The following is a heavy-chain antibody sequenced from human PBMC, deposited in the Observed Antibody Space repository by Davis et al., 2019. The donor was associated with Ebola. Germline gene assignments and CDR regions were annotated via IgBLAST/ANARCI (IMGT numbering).Heavy chain of an antibody. J-gene: IGHJ4*02. CDR2: ILYDGSNI. V-gene: IGHV3-30-3*01. D-gene: IGHD6-19*01. CDR3: ARAPPLYSSGWYLPY. CDR1: GFTFSDHN. Sequence: SLKISCAASGFTFSDHNLHWVRQTPGNGLEWVALILYDGSNIHYADSVKGRFTISRDNAKNSLYLQMNSLRAEDTAVYYCARAPPLYSSGWYLPYWGQGTLVTVSS.